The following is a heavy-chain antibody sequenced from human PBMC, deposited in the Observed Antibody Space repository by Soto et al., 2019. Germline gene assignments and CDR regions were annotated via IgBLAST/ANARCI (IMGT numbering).Heavy chain of an antibody. CDR1: GGSISSGGYY. CDR2: IYHSGST. J-gene: IGHJ6*04. V-gene: IGHV4-30-2*01. Sequence: SETLSLTCTVSGGSISSGGYYWSWIRHHPGKGLEWIGYIYHSGSTYYNPSLKSRVTISVDRSKNQFSLKLSSVTAADTAVYYCARVFGGSTSSKMGYPYAIDVSGTGTTRTVSS. CDR3: ARVFGGSTSSKMGYPYAIDV. D-gene: IGHD2-2*01.